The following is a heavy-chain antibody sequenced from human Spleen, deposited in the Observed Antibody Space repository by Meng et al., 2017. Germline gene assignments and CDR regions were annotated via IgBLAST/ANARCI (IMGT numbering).Heavy chain of an antibody. CDR2: ISGYNGNT. V-gene: IGHV1-18*01. CDR3: ARAIGYGGNSYGWYFDL. Sequence: QVQRVQSGAEVKKPGASVKVSCKASGYTFTSYGISWVRQAPGQGLEWMGWISGYNGNTNYAQKFQGRVTMTTDTSTSTVYMELRSLRSDDTAVYYCARAIGYGGNSYGWYFDLWGRGTLVTVSS. J-gene: IGHJ2*01. CDR1: GYTFTSYG. D-gene: IGHD4-23*01.